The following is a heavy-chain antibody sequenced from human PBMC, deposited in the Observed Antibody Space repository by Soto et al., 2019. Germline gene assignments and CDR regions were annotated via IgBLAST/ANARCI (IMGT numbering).Heavy chain of an antibody. CDR3: ARPRSRDLFLSNDAFDI. J-gene: IGHJ3*02. Sequence: GASVKVSCKASGGTFSSYAISWVRQAPGQGLEWMGGIIPIFGTANYAQKFQGRVTITADESTSTAYMELSSLRSEDTAVYYCARPRSRDLFLSNDAFDIWGQGTMVTVSS. V-gene: IGHV1-69*13. CDR2: IIPIFGTA. D-gene: IGHD3-10*01. CDR1: GGTFSSYA.